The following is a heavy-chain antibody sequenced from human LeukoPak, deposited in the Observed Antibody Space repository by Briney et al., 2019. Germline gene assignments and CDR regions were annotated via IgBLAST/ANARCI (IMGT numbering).Heavy chain of an antibody. J-gene: IGHJ5*02. V-gene: IGHV4-34*01. CDR1: GGSFSGYY. CDR3: ARVDHCSSTSCYTPPYNWFDP. CDR2: INHSGST. Sequence: NPSETLSLTCAVYGGSFSGYYWSWIRQPPGKGLEWIGEINHSGSTNYNPSLKSRVTISVDTSKNQFSLKLSSATAADTAVYYCARVDHCSSTSCYTPPYNWFDPWGQGTLVTVSS. D-gene: IGHD2-2*02.